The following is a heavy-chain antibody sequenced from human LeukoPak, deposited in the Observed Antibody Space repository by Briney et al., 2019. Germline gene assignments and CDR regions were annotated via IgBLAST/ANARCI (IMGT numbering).Heavy chain of an antibody. J-gene: IGHJ5*02. CDR2: IYYSGRT. Sequence: ETLSLTCTVSGDSISTSNNYWGWVRQPPGERLEWLGSIYYSGRTYYNPSLKSRVTVSVDTSKNQFSLNLYSVTAADTAVYYGARPSRQLGTTVFPWFDPWGQGTLVTVSS. D-gene: IGHD1-7*01. V-gene: IGHV4-39*01. CDR1: GDSISTSNNY. CDR3: ARPSRQLGTTVFPWFDP.